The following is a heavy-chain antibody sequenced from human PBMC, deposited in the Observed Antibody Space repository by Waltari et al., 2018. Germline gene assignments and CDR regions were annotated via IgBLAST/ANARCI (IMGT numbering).Heavy chain of an antibody. J-gene: IGHJ4*02. V-gene: IGHV1-69*01. CDR2: LIPIFGTA. CDR1: GGTFSSYA. CDR3: ARAPYYYDSSGYYYSFDY. D-gene: IGHD3-22*01. Sequence: QVQLVQSGAEVKKPGSSVKVSCKASGGTFSSYAISWVRQAPGQGLEWMGGLIPIFGTANYAQKFQGRVTITADESTSTAYMELSSLRSEDTAVYYCARAPYYYDSSGYYYSFDYWGQGTLVIVSS.